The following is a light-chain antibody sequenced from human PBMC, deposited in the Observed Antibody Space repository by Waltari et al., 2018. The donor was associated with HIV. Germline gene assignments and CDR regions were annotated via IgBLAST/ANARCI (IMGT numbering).Light chain of an antibody. J-gene: IGLJ3*02. CDR1: SSNLGSNT. V-gene: IGLV1-44*01. CDR2: SNN. Sequence: QSVLTQPPSASGTPGQRVTISCSGRSSNLGSNTVNRYQQLPGTAPKLLINSNNQRPSGVPDRFSGSKSGTSASLAISGLQSEDEADYYCATWDDSLNGRWVFGGGTKLTVL. CDR3: ATWDDSLNGRWV.